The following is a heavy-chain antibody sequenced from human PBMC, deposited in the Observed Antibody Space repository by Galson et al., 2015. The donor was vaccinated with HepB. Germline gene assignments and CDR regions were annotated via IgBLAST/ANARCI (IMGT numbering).Heavy chain of an antibody. CDR1: GYTFTGYY. V-gene: IGHV1-2*06. D-gene: IGHD3-9*01. J-gene: IGHJ5*02. CDR2: INPHSGGT. Sequence: SVKVSCKASGYTFTGYYMHWVRRAPGQGLEWVGRINPHSGGTKYAQNFQGRVTMTRDTSISTAYMELGRLRSDDTAVYYCARDFEDGHHWGQGTLVTVSS. CDR3: ARDFEDGHH.